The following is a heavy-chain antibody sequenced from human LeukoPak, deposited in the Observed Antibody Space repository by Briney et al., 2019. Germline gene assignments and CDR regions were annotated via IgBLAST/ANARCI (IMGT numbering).Heavy chain of an antibody. J-gene: IGHJ4*02. D-gene: IGHD6-13*01. V-gene: IGHV4-59*01. CDR3: ARVSSSSYIDY. CDR2: IYYSGST. Sequence: SETLSLTCTVSGGSISSYYWSWIWQPPGKGLEWIGYIYYSGSTNYNPSLKSRVTISVDTSKNQFSLKLSSVTAADTAVYYCARVSSSSYIDYWGQGTLVTVSS. CDR1: GGSISSYY.